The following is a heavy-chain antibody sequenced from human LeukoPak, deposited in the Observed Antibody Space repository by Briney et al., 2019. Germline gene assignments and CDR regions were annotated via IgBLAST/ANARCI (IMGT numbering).Heavy chain of an antibody. CDR3: ARDRPYTGGWRGFDY. J-gene: IGHJ4*02. D-gene: IGHD6-19*01. V-gene: IGHV1-18*01. CDR2: ISAYNGNT. CDR1: GYTFTSYG. Sequence: ASVKVSCKASGYTFTSYGTSWVRQAPGQGLEWMGWISAYNGNTNYAQKLQGRVTMTTDTSTSTAYMELSSLRSEDTAVYYCARDRPYTGGWRGFDYWGQGTLVTVSS.